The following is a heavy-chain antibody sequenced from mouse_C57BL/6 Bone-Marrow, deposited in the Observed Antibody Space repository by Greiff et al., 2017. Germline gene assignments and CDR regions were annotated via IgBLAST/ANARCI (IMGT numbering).Heavy chain of an antibody. D-gene: IGHD1-1*01. Sequence: QVQLQQPGAELVKPGASVKLSCKASGYTFTSYWMHWVKQRPGRGLEWIGRIDPNSGGTKYNEKFKSKATLTVDNPAKTAYMQLSKLTSEESAVYYGERFDYYGSSDAMDYWGQGTSVTVSS. CDR2: IDPNSGGT. V-gene: IGHV1-72*01. CDR3: ERFDYYGSSDAMDY. CDR1: GYTFTSYW. J-gene: IGHJ4*01.